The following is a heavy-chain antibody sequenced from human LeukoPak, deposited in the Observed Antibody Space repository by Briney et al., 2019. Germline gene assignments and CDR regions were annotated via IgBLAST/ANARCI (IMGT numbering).Heavy chain of an antibody. J-gene: IGHJ4*02. CDR1: GSSFTSYW. CDR2: IYPGDSDT. D-gene: IGHD4-23*01. CDR3: ARRDYGGKHFDY. Sequence: GESLQISCKTSGSSFTSYWITWVRQLPGKGLEWMGIIYPGDSDTTYSPSFQGQVTISADKSINTAYLQWSSLKASDTAMYYCARRDYGGKHFDYWGQGTLVTVSS. V-gene: IGHV5-51*01.